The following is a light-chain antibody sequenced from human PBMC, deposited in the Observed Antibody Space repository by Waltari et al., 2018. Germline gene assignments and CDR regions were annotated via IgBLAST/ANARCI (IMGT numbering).Light chain of an antibody. CDR2: HAS. V-gene: IGKV3-20*01. CDR3: QQYVESPAT. Sequence: EIVLTQSPGTVSLSPGDRATLSCRARQSVRIYLAWYQQKPGQAPRLLIYHASTRATGIPDRFSASGSGTDFSLTISRLEPEDFAMYYCQQYVESPATFGQGTKVEIK. CDR1: QSVRIY. J-gene: IGKJ1*01.